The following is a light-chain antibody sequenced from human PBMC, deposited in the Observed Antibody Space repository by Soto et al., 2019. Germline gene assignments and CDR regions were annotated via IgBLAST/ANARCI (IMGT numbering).Light chain of an antibody. CDR2: EVS. Sequence: QSALTQPRSVSGSPGQSVTISCAGTSSDVGGYNYVSWYQQHPGKAPKLMIYEVSNRPSGVSTRFSASRSGNTASLTISGLQAEDEADYYCSAYTSIKEVFGGGTKLTVL. CDR1: SSDVGGYNY. CDR3: SAYTSIKEV. V-gene: IGLV2-14*01. J-gene: IGLJ2*01.